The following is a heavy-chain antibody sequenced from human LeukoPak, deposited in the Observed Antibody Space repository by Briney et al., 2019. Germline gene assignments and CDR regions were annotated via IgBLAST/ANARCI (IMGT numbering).Heavy chain of an antibody. J-gene: IGHJ5*02. Sequence: PSETLSLTCAVYGGSFSSYYWSWIRQPPGKGLEWIGYIYYSGSTNYNPSLKSRVTTSVDTSKNQFSLKLSSVTAADTAVYYCARVVEDYGSGSYTWFDPWGQGTLVTVSS. D-gene: IGHD3-10*01. V-gene: IGHV4-59*01. CDR2: IYYSGST. CDR1: GGSFSSYY. CDR3: ARVVEDYGSGSYTWFDP.